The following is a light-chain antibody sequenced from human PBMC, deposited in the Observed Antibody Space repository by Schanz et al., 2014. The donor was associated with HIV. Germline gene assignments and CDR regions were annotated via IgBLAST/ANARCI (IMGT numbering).Light chain of an antibody. V-gene: IGKV1-5*03. CDR1: QTVFTD. CDR3: QQYYTSSWT. Sequence: DIQMTQSPSALSASLRDRVTITCRASQTVFTDLAWYQQKPGEAPKLLIYRASKLDSGVPSRFSGSGSGTEFTLTISGLQPDDVATYYCQQYYTSSWTFGQGTKVEI. CDR2: RAS. J-gene: IGKJ1*01.